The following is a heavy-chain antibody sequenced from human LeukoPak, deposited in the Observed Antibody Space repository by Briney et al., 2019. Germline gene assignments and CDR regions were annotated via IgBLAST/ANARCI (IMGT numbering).Heavy chain of an antibody. CDR3: TRQNLDNYDEAFDS. CDR1: GFAFSGSA. V-gene: IGHV3-73*01. J-gene: IGHJ4*02. D-gene: IGHD3-22*01. Sequence: PGGSLKLPCAASGFAFSGSAIHWVRQAPGKGLEWVGRIRSKAKSYATVYGASVRGRFNISREDSKSTAYLEMNSLKTEDTAVYYCTRQNLDNYDEAFDSWGQGTLVTVSS. CDR2: IRSKAKSYAT.